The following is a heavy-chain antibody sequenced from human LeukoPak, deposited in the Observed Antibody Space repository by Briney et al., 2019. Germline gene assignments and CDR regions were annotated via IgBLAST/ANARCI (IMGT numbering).Heavy chain of an antibody. CDR3: ATGAGPFDY. CDR1: GGSISLWQ. CDR2: FYTGGGP. Sequence: SETLSLTCTVSGGSISLWQWNWVRQPAGKGLEWIGRFYTGGGPNYNPSLKSRVTMSLDTSKNQLFLKLSTLTAADTAVFFCATGAGPFDYWGQGILVTVSS. J-gene: IGHJ4*02. D-gene: IGHD4-17*01. V-gene: IGHV4-4*07.